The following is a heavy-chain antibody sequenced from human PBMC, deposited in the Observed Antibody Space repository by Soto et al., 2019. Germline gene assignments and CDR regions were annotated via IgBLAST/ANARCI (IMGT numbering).Heavy chain of an antibody. CDR3: ARILIVTVALSNFDY. J-gene: IGHJ4*02. CDR1: GGSISNADYY. D-gene: IGHD2-2*01. V-gene: IGHV4-30-4*01. Sequence: PSETLSLTCTVSGGSISNADYYWSWVRPPPGKGLEWIGSIYYSGSTYYNPSLKRRVTISLDTSKNQFSMKLSSVTAADTAVYYCARILIVTVALSNFDYWGQGTLGTVSS. CDR2: IYYSGST.